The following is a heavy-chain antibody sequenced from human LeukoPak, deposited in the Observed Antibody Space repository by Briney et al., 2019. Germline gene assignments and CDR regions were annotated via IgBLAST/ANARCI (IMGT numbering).Heavy chain of an antibody. CDR1: GFSFSSYG. Sequence: GGSLRLSCAASGFSFSSYGMHWVRQAPGKGLEWVAVVSSDGSIDYYADSVRGRFTVSRDNSKNTLYLQVNSLRVEDTAVYYCARDSPNEAILWWSIDYWGQGTLVTVSS. D-gene: IGHD2-21*01. CDR2: VSSDGSID. V-gene: IGHV3-30*03. J-gene: IGHJ4*02. CDR3: ARDSPNEAILWWSIDY.